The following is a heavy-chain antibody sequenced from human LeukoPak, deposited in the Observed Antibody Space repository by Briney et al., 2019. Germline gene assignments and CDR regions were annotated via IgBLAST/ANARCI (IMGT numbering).Heavy chain of an antibody. CDR2: IYPGDSDT. CDR3: ARRLSYYGSGIMGFDY. D-gene: IGHD3-10*01. CDR1: GYNFPTYW. V-gene: IGHV5-51*01. J-gene: IGHJ4*02. Sequence: GESLKISCKGSGYNFPTYWIGWVRQMPGKGLEWMGFIYPGDSDTRYSPSFQGQVTISADKSISTAYLQWSSLKASDTAMYYCARRLSYYGSGIMGFDYWGQGTLVTVSS.